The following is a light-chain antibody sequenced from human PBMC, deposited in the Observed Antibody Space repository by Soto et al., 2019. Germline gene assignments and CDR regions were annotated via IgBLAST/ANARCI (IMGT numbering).Light chain of an antibody. Sequence: QSALTQPPSASGSPGQSVTISCTGTSSDVGGYNYVSWYQQYPGKAPQLIIYEVNKRPSGVPDRFSGSKSGNTASLTVSGLQDEDEADYYCSSYVGTKSYVFGTGTKVTVL. CDR1: SSDVGGYNY. V-gene: IGLV2-8*01. J-gene: IGLJ1*01. CDR2: EVN. CDR3: SSYVGTKSYV.